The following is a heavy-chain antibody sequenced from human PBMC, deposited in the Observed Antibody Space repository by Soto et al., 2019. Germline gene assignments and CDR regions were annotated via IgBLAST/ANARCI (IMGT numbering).Heavy chain of an antibody. J-gene: IGHJ6*02. D-gene: IGHD3-9*01. CDR2: INHSGST. V-gene: IGHV4-34*01. Sequence: SETLSLTCAVYGGSFSGYYWSWIRQPPGKGLEWIGEINHSGSTNYNPSLKSRVTISVDTSKNQFSLKLSSVTAADTAVYYCARGRGYFYWLSRDYYYYYGMDVWGQGATVTVSS. CDR3: ARGRGYFYWLSRDYYYYYGMDV. CDR1: GGSFSGYY.